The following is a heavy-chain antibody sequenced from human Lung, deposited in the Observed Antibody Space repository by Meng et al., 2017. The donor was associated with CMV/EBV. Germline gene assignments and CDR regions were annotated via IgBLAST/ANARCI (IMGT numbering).Heavy chain of an antibody. CDR3: ARVRQGVADHYFDY. J-gene: IGHJ4*02. CDR2: ISRSGSYE. Sequence: LTXXASGITLSTYSMSWVRQAPGKGLEWVSSISRSGSYEYYADSVKGRFAISRDNAKNSLYLQMNSLRVEDTAVYYCARVRQGVADHYFDYWGQGTLVTVSS. D-gene: IGHD2-21*01. V-gene: IGHV3-21*01. CDR1: GITLSTYS.